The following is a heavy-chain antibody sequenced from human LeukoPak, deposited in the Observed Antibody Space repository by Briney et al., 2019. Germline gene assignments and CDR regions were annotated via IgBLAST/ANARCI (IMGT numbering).Heavy chain of an antibody. Sequence: KPSETLSLTCTVSGVSISNYYWSWIRQPPGKGLEWIGYIYYSGSTNYNPSLRSRVTISVDTSKNQFSLKLSSVTAADTAVYYCAGAYCGGDCSYYYHGMGVWGQGTTVTVSS. CDR1: GVSISNYY. D-gene: IGHD2-21*02. CDR2: IYYSGST. J-gene: IGHJ6*02. V-gene: IGHV4-59*01. CDR3: AGAYCGGDCSYYYHGMGV.